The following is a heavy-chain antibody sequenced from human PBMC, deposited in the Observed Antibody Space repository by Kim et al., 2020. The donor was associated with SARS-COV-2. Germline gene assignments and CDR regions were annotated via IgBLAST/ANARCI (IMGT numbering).Heavy chain of an antibody. CDR3: ARELRGYSYGGLTNWFDP. D-gene: IGHD5-18*01. CDR2: IYTSGST. Sequence: SETLSLTCTVSGGSISSYYWSWIRQPAGKGLEWIGRIYTSGSTNYNPSLKSRVTMSVDTSKNQFSLKLSSVTAADTAVYYCARELRGYSYGGLTNWFDPWGQGTLVTVSS. J-gene: IGHJ5*02. V-gene: IGHV4-4*07. CDR1: GGSISSYY.